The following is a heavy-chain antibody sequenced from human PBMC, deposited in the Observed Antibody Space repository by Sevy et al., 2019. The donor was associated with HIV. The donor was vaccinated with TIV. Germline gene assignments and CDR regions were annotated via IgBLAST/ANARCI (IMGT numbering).Heavy chain of an antibody. Sequence: GGSLRLSCAASGFTFTLYAIHWVRQAPGKGLEWVALISYSGTNKYYADSVKGRFTISRDNSKNTAYLQMNNLRTDDTAVYYGASVAVEYWTDGCYQRFDYWGQGTQVTVSS. D-gene: IGHD2-2*01. CDR3: ASVAVEYWTDGCYQRFDY. V-gene: IGHV3-30-3*01. J-gene: IGHJ4*02. CDR2: ISYSGTNK. CDR1: GFTFTLYA.